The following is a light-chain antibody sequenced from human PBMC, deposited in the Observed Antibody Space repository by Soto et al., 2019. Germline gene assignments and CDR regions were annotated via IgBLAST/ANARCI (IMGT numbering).Light chain of an antibody. V-gene: IGKV3D-15*01. CDR1: QSVSRN. CDR2: DAS. CDR3: QRYNNWPIT. Sequence: EIVMTQSPATLSASPGERAPLSCRASQSVSRNLAWYQQTPGQATRLIIYDASTRATGTPARFSGSESGKKFTLSISSLQSEDLAVYYCQRYNNWPITFGQGTRLEIK. J-gene: IGKJ5*01.